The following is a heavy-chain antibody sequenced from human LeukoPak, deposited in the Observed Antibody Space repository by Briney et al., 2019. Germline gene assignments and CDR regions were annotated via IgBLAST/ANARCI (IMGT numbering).Heavy chain of an antibody. Sequence: ASVKVSCKASGYTFASYDINWVRQAPGQGLEWMGWMNPNSGNTGYAQKFQGRVTMTRNTSISTAYMELSSLRSEDTAVYYCARGLSSAPYYYYYYGMDVWGQGTTVTVSS. V-gene: IGHV1-8*01. D-gene: IGHD6-25*01. CDR3: ARGLSSAPYYYYYYGMDV. J-gene: IGHJ6*02. CDR1: GYTFASYD. CDR2: MNPNSGNT.